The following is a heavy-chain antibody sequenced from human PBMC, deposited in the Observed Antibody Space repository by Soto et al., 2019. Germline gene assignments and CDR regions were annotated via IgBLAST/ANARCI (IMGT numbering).Heavy chain of an antibody. CDR2: ISGSGGST. J-gene: IGHJ5*02. CDR3: ARVAPRDIVVKPPPFAP. CDR1: GFTFSSYA. D-gene: IGHD2-2*01. V-gene: IGHV3-23*01. Sequence: PGGSLRLSCAASGFTFSSYAMSWVRQAPGKGLEWVSAISGSGGSTYYADSVKGRFTISRDNSKNTLYLQMNSLRAEDTAVYYCARVAPRDIVVKPPPFAPWAQGTLVTVSS.